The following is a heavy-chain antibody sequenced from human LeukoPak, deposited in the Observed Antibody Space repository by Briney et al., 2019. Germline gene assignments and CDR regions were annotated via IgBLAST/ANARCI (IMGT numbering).Heavy chain of an antibody. J-gene: IGHJ4*02. CDR2: MYYSGGV. CDR1: GGSIGSSSYH. Sequence: MTSETLSLTCTVSGGSIGSSSYHWGWIRQPPGKGLEWIGNMYYSGGVYHNPSLNPSLKSRVTISVDTSKNQFSLKLSSVTAADTAVYYCARDPGIAARPDYFDYWGQGTLVTVSS. D-gene: IGHD6-6*01. CDR3: ARDPGIAARPDYFDY. V-gene: IGHV4-39*07.